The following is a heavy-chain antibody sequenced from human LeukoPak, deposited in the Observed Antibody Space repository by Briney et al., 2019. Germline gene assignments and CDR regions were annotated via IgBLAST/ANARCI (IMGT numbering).Heavy chain of an antibody. CDR2: IIPIFGTA. D-gene: IGHD3-9*01. CDR3: ARGDDILTGARADFDY. CDR1: GYTFTNYA. V-gene: IGHV1-69*05. Sequence: SVKVSCKASGYTFTNYAISWVRQAPGQGLEWMGGIIPIFGTANYAQKFQGRVTITTDESTSTAYMELSSLRSEDTAVYYCARGDDILTGARADFDYWGQGTLVTVSS. J-gene: IGHJ4*02.